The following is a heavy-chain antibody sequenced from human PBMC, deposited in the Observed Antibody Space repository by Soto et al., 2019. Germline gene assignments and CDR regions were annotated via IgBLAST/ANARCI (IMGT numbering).Heavy chain of an antibody. Sequence: SQTLSLTCAISGDSVSSNSAAWNWIRQSPSRGLEWLGRTYYRSKWYSDYAVSVKSRITINPDTSKNRFSLQLNSVTPEDTAVYYCTQAAGYISTWFFDSWAQGTLVTVSS. CDR1: GDSVSSNSAA. CDR2: TYYRSKWYS. J-gene: IGHJ4*02. CDR3: TQAAGYISTWFFDS. D-gene: IGHD6-13*01. V-gene: IGHV6-1*01.